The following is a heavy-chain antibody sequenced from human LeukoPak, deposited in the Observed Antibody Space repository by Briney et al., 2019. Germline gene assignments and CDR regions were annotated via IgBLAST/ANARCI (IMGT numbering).Heavy chain of an antibody. CDR1: GDSLSSNSVV. D-gene: IGHD3-9*01. CDR2: TYYRSKLYN. V-gene: IGHV6-1*01. J-gene: IGHJ4*02. CDR3: ARGSGYRCDS. Sequence: SQTLSLTCVVSGDSLSSNSVVWYWLRQSPSRGLEWLGRTYYRSKLYNDYAVFVRSRITISPDTSKNQFSLQLDSVTPEDTAVYYCARGSGYRCDSWGQGTPVTVSS.